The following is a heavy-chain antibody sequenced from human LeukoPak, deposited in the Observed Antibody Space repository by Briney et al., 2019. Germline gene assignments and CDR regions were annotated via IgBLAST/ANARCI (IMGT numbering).Heavy chain of an antibody. CDR2: INPNSGGT. Sequence: ASVNVSCKAYGYTFTGYYMHWVRQAPGQGLEWMGWINPNSGGTNYAEKFQGRVNMTRDTYISTAYMERSRLRSDDTAVYYCARVRVRYYGSGSYPYWGQGTLVTVSS. CDR1: GYTFTGYY. J-gene: IGHJ4*02. V-gene: IGHV1-2*02. D-gene: IGHD3-10*01. CDR3: ARVRVRYYGSGSYPY.